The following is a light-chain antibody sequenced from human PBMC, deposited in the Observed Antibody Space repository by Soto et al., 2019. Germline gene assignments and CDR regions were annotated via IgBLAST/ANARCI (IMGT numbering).Light chain of an antibody. Sequence: DIQMTQSPSSLSASVGDRVTITCRASQSISTNLNWYQVKPGKAPKLLIYAASSLESGVPPRFSGSGSGTDFTLTISSLQPEDFATYYCQQSYTTPLFTFGPGTKVDIK. CDR1: QSISTN. CDR2: AAS. CDR3: QQSYTTPLFT. J-gene: IGKJ3*01. V-gene: IGKV1-39*01.